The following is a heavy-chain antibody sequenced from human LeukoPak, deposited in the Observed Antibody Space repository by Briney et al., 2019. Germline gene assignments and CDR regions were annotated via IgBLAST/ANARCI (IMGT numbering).Heavy chain of an antibody. Sequence: SETLSLTCAVYGGSFSGYYGSWIRQPPGKGLEWIGEINHSGSTNYNPSLKSRVTISIDTSNNQFSLRLSSVTAADTAVYYCARGPIVVVTATSAYCMDVWGKGTTVTVSS. J-gene: IGHJ6*03. V-gene: IGHV4-34*01. CDR1: GGSFSGYY. CDR3: ARGPIVVVTATSAYCMDV. CDR2: INHSGST. D-gene: IGHD2-21*02.